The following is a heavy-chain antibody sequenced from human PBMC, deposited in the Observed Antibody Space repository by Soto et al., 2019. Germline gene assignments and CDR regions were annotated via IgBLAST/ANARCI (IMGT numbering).Heavy chain of an antibody. CDR2: TYYRSKWFN. CDR3: ARTGGGALDY. J-gene: IGHJ4*02. V-gene: IGHV6-1*01. CDR1: GDIVSSKIAA. D-gene: IGHD7-27*01. Sequence: SHTLSLTCAISGDIVSSKIAAWNCIRQSPSRGLEWLGRTYYRSKWFNDYAVSEKSRITINPDTSQNHFSLQLKSVTPEDTAVYYCARTGGGALDYWGQGTLVTVSS.